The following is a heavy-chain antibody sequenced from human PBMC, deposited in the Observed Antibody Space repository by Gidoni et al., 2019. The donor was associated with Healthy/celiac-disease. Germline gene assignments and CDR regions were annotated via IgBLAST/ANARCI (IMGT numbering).Heavy chain of an antibody. V-gene: IGHV3-30-3*01. CDR1: GFTFSSYA. Sequence: QVQLVESGGGVVQPGRSLQLSCAASGFTFSSYAMHWVRQAPGKGLEWVAVISYDGSNKYYADSVKGRFTISRDNSKNTLYLQMNSLRAEDTAVYYCAREPLGLLDDYGDSPDAFDIWGQGTMVTVSS. CDR3: AREPLGLLDDYGDSPDAFDI. D-gene: IGHD4-17*01. J-gene: IGHJ3*02. CDR2: ISYDGSNK.